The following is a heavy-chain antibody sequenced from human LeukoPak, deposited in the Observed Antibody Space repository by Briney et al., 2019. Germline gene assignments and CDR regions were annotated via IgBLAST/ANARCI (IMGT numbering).Heavy chain of an antibody. Sequence: GGSLRLSCAASGFTFTSYGIHWVRQAPGKGLEWVAFIRYDGSNKYYADSVKGRFTISRDNAKNSLYLQMNSLRAEDTALYYCAKGGYYDLDAFDIWGQGTMVTVSS. CDR1: GFTFTSYG. V-gene: IGHV3-30*02. D-gene: IGHD1-26*01. J-gene: IGHJ3*02. CDR3: AKGGYYDLDAFDI. CDR2: IRYDGSNK.